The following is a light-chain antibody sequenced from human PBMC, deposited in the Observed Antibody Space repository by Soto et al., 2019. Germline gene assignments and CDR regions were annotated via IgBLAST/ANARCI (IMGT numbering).Light chain of an antibody. V-gene: IGLV2-14*01. CDR2: DVT. Sequence: QSALTQPASVSGAPGQSITISCTGTSSDVGGYYYVSWYQQHTGKVPKLIIYDVTNRPSGVSNRFSGSKSCNTASRTISGLQADDEADYYCRSYTSSNTLTFVGGNKLTVL. J-gene: IGLJ2*01. CDR3: RSYTSSNTLT. CDR1: SSDVGGYYY.